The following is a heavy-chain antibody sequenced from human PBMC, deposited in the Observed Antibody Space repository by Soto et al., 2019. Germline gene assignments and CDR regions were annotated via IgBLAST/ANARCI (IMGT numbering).Heavy chain of an antibody. D-gene: IGHD4-17*01. V-gene: IGHV3-11*06. J-gene: IGHJ5*02. Sequence: PGGSLRLSCAASGFTFSDYYMSWIRQAPGKWLEWVSYISSSSSYTNYADSVKGRFTISRDNAKNSLYLQMNSLRAEDTAVYYCAREDYGVDNWFDPWGQGTLVTVSS. CDR2: ISSSSSYT. CDR1: GFTFSDYY. CDR3: AREDYGVDNWFDP.